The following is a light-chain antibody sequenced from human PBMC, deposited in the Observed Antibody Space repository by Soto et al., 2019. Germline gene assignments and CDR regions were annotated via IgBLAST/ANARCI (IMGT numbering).Light chain of an antibody. Sequence: QSAVTQPATVSGSPGQSITISCTGTSSDVGSYNLVSWYQQHPGKAPKLMIYEGSKRPSGVSNRFSGSTSGNTASLTISGLQAEDEADYYCCSYAGSSTFVFGTGTKVTVL. J-gene: IGLJ1*01. CDR2: EGS. CDR1: SSDVGSYNL. V-gene: IGLV2-23*03. CDR3: CSYAGSSTFV.